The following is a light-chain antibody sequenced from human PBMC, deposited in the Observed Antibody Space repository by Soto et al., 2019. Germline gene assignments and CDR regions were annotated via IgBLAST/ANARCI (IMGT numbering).Light chain of an antibody. V-gene: IGKV3-20*01. CDR2: GAS. CDR3: QQYGSSPRT. J-gene: IGKJ1*01. Sequence: EIVLTQSPGTLSLSPGERATLSCRASQSVSSSYLAWYQQKPGQAPRLLIYGASSRATGIPDRFSGSGSGXDXTLXISRLEPEDFAVYYCQQYGSSPRTFGQGTKVEIK. CDR1: QSVSSSY.